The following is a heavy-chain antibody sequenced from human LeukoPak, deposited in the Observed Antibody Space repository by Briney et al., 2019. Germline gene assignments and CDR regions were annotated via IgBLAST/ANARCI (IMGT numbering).Heavy chain of an antibody. CDR3: ARVRRGSYHGPPYYFDY. Sequence: PSETLSLTCTVSGGSISTYYWSWIRQPPGKGLEWIGYIYYSGSTNYNPSLKSRVTISVDTSKNQFSLKLSSVTAADTAVYYCARVRRGSYHGPPYYFDYWGQGTLVTVSS. CDR2: IYYSGST. J-gene: IGHJ4*02. CDR1: GGSISTYY. V-gene: IGHV4-59*01. D-gene: IGHD1-26*01.